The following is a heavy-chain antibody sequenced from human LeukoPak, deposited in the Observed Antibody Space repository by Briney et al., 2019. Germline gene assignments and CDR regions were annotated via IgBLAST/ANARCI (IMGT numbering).Heavy chain of an antibody. V-gene: IGHV1-18*01. CDR3: ARAERELLRFGAFDI. Sequence: ASVKVSCKPSGYTFTSYGISWVRHAPGQGLEWMGWISAYNGNTNYAQKLKGRVTMTTDTSTRTAYMELRSLRSDDTAVYYCARAERELLRFGAFDIWGQGTMVTVSS. J-gene: IGHJ3*02. CDR2: ISAYNGNT. CDR1: GYTFTSYG. D-gene: IGHD1-26*01.